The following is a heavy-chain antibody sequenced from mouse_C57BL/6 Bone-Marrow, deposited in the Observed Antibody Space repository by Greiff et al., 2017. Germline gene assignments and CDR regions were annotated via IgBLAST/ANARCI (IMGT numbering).Heavy chain of an antibody. Sequence: VQLQQSGPELVKPGASVKISCKASGYAFSSSWMNWVKQRPGKGLEWIGRIYPGDGDTYYNGKFKGKATLTADKSSSTAYMQLRSLTSEDSAVYFCAGTTVVGYFDYWGQGTTLTVSS. D-gene: IGHD1-1*01. J-gene: IGHJ2*01. CDR1: GYAFSSSW. V-gene: IGHV1-82*01. CDR3: AGTTVVGYFDY. CDR2: IYPGDGDT.